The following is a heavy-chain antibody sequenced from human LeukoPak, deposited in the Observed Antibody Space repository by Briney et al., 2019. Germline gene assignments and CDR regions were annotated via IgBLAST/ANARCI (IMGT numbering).Heavy chain of an antibody. CDR2: ISGSGVST. CDR1: GFTVSSNY. D-gene: IGHD5-18*01. CDR3: AKEYGYTYGEFDY. Sequence: GGSLRLSCAASGFTVSSNYMSWVRQAPGKALEWVSAISGSGVSTYYADSVKGRFTISRDNSKNTLYLQMNSLRAEDTAVYYCAKEYGYTYGEFDYWGQGTLVTVSS. J-gene: IGHJ4*02. V-gene: IGHV3-23*01.